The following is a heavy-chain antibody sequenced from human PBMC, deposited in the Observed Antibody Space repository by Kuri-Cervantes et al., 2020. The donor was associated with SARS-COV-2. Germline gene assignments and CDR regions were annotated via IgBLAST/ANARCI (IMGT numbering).Heavy chain of an antibody. D-gene: IGHD3-22*01. CDR1: GYTFTSYG. CDR2: ISAYNGNT. CDR3: AAYTWTMMGPWKGGDAFDL. Sequence: ASVKVSCKASGYTFTSYGISWVRQAPGQGLEWMGWISAYNGNTNYAQKLQGRVTMTTDTSTSTAYMELRSLRSDDTAVHYCAAYTWTMMGPWKGGDAFDLWGQGKMVTVSS. V-gene: IGHV1-18*01. J-gene: IGHJ3*01.